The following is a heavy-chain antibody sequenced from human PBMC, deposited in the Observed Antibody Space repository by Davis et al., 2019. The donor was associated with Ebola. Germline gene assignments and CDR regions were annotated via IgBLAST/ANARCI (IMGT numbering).Heavy chain of an antibody. CDR3: AKFSFLGGMDV. V-gene: IGHV5-51*01. Sequence: GESLKISCRGSGYQFFRYWIGWVRQMPGKDLEWVGIIYPGNSDTRYSPSLQGQVTISADKSISTAYLQWSSLKASDTAMYYCAKFSFLGGMDVWGQGTTVIVSS. D-gene: IGHD3-3*01. J-gene: IGHJ6*02. CDR2: IYPGNSDT. CDR1: GYQFFRYW.